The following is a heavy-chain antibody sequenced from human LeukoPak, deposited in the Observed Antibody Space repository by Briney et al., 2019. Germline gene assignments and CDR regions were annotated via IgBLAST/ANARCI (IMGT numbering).Heavy chain of an antibody. CDR3: AKESSFTYGDYFDY. Sequence: GGSLRLSCAASGFTFTSYAMSWVRQAPGKGLEWVSAISGSGGSTYSADSVKGRFTISRDRTKNTLSLQMNSLRVEGTAVYYCAKESSFTYGDYFDYWGQGTLVTVSS. J-gene: IGHJ4*02. CDR2: ISGSGGST. D-gene: IGHD2-2*01. CDR1: GFTFTSYA. V-gene: IGHV3-23*01.